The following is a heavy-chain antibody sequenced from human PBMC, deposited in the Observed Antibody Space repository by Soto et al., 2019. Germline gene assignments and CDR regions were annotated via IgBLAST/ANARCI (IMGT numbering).Heavy chain of an antibody. D-gene: IGHD6-19*01. CDR1: GYTFTSYA. Sequence: ASVKVSCKASGYTFTSYAMHWVRQAPGQRLEWMGWINAGNGNTKYSQKFQGRVTITRDTSASTAYMELSSLRSEDTAVYYCARDCPSPGIAVAGTFDYWGQVTLGTVSS. CDR3: ARDCPSPGIAVAGTFDY. V-gene: IGHV1-3*01. J-gene: IGHJ4*02. CDR2: INAGNGNT.